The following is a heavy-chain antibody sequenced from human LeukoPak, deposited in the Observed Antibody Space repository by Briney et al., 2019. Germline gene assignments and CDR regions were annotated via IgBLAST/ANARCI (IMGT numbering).Heavy chain of an antibody. CDR2: IYYDGYP. J-gene: IGHJ4*02. CDR1: GASLSSYF. D-gene: IGHD6-6*01. Sequence: SETLSLTCNVSGASLSSYFWSWIRQPPGKGLEWIGYIYYDGYPNYSPSLRSRITISVEKSKSQFSLKLSSVTAADTAVYYCARSVWYSSSSPIFAYYFDSWGQGTLVTVSS. V-gene: IGHV4-59*12. CDR3: ARSVWYSSSSPIFAYYFDS.